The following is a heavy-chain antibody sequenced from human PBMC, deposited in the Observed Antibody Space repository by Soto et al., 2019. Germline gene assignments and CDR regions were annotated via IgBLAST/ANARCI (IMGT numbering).Heavy chain of an antibody. CDR2: IYPGDSDT. Sequence: GESLKISCKGSGYSFTSYWIGWVRQMPGKGLEWMGIIYPGDSDTRYSPSFQGQVTISADKSISTAYLQWSSLKASDTAMYYCARQEESGSYYYYYGMDVWGQGTTVTVSS. V-gene: IGHV5-51*01. CDR3: ARQEESGSYYYYYGMDV. CDR1: GYSFTSYW. J-gene: IGHJ6*02. D-gene: IGHD1-26*01.